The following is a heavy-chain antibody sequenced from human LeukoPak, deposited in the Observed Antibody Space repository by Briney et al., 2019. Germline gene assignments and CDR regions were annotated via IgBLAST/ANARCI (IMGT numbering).Heavy chain of an antibody. Sequence: GGSLRLSCAASGLTFSSYGMHWVRQAPGKGLEWVAFIRYDGSNKYYADSVKGRSTISRDNSKNTVYLQMTSLRVEDTAVYYCAKDQNWEGGYWGQGTLVTVSS. V-gene: IGHV3-30*02. D-gene: IGHD7-27*01. CDR3: AKDQNWEGGY. CDR2: IRYDGSNK. CDR1: GLTFSSYG. J-gene: IGHJ4*02.